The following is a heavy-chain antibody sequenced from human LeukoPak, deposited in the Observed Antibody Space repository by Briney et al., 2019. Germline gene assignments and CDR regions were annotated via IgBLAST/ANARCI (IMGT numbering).Heavy chain of an antibody. CDR1: GFTFSSYA. D-gene: IGHD3-22*01. Sequence: GGSLRLSCAASGFTFSSYAMSWVRQAPGKGLEWVSGISGSGDNTYYADSVKGRFTISRDNAKNTLYVQVNSLGTEDTAAYYCAKGSYYDSSGSFYFDYWGQGTLVTVSS. CDR3: AKGSYYDSSGSFYFDY. J-gene: IGHJ4*02. CDR2: ISGSGDNT. V-gene: IGHV3-23*01.